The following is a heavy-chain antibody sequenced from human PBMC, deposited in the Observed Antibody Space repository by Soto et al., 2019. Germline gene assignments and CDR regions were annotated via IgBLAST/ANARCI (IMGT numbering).Heavy chain of an antibody. CDR2: INHSGST. V-gene: IGHV4-4*02. D-gene: IGHD5-18*01. CDR3: ARGPRSLIQLWLYFDY. CDR1: GGSISSSNW. J-gene: IGHJ4*02. Sequence: SETLSLTCAVSGGSISSSNWWSWVRQPPGKGLEWIGEINHSGSTNYNPSLKSRVTISVDTSKNQFSLKLSSVTAADTAVYYCARGPRSLIQLWLYFDYWGQGTLVTVSS.